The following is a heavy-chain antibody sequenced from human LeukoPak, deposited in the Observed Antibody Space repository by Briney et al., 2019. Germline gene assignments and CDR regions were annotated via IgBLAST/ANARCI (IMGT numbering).Heavy chain of an antibody. D-gene: IGHD2-15*01. CDR1: GYSFTSYW. Sequence: GESLQISCKGSGYSFTSYWIGWVRQMPGKGLEWMGIIYPGDSDTRYSPSFQGQVTISADKSISTAYLQWSSLKASDTAMYYCARLLRYCSGGSCYPAWYFDYWGQGTLVTVSS. CDR2: IYPGDSDT. J-gene: IGHJ4*02. V-gene: IGHV5-51*01. CDR3: ARLLRYCSGGSCYPAWYFDY.